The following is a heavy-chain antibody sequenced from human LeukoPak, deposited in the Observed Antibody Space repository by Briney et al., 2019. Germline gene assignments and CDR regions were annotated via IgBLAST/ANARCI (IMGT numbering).Heavy chain of an antibody. J-gene: IGHJ4*02. CDR2: INPNSGGT. Sequence: ASVKLSCKASGYTFTGYYMHWVRQAPGQGLEWMGWINPNSGGTNYAQKFQGRVTMTRDTSISTAYMELSRLRSDDTAVYYCARGGFIVVVPAAMPGYWGQGTLVTVSS. CDR1: GYTFTGYY. D-gene: IGHD2-2*01. V-gene: IGHV1-2*02. CDR3: ARGGFIVVVPAAMPGY.